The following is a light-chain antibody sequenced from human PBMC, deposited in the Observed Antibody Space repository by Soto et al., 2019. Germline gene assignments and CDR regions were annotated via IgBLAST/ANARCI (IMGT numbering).Light chain of an antibody. CDR3: LQDYNYPYP. J-gene: IGKJ2*01. CDR2: AAS. CDR1: QGIRND. V-gene: IGKV1-6*01. Sequence: AIQMTQSPSSLSASVGDRVTITCRASQGIRNDLGWYQQKPGKAPKLLIYAASSLQSGVPSRLSGSGSGTDFTLTISILQPEDFATYYCLQDYNYPYPFGQGTKLEIK.